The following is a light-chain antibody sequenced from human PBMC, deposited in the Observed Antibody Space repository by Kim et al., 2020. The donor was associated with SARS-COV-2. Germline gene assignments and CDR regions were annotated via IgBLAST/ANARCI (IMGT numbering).Light chain of an antibody. V-gene: IGKV1-5*03. CDR1: QSIGTW. Sequence: DIQMTQSPSTLSVSVGDRVTITCRASQSIGTWLAWYQQKPGKAPRLLIYEASNLDSGVPSRFSGSGSGTEFTLTISSLQTDDFATYYCQQYNSSPGLTFGGGTKLEIK. CDR2: EAS. CDR3: QQYNSSPGLT. J-gene: IGKJ4*01.